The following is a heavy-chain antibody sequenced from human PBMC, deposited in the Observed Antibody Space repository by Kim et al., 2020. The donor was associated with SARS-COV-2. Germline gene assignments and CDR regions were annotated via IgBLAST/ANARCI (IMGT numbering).Heavy chain of an antibody. V-gene: IGHV4-59*08. CDR2: IYYSGST. CDR1: GGSISSYY. J-gene: IGHJ3*02. D-gene: IGHD6-19*01. Sequence: SETLSLTCTVSGGSISSYYWSWIRQPPGKGLEWIGYIYYSGSTNYNPPLKSRVTISVDTSKNQFSLKLSSVTAADTAVYYCARRGDGWDAFDIWGQGTMVTVSS. CDR3: ARRGDGWDAFDI.